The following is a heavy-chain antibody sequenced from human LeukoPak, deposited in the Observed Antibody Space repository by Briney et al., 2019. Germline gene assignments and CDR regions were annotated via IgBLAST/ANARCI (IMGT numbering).Heavy chain of an antibody. J-gene: IGHJ2*01. V-gene: IGHV3-48*04. Sequence: PGGSLRLSCAASGFTFSSYSMNWVRQAPGKGLEWVSYISSSSSTIYYADSVKGRFTISRDNAKNSLYLQMNSLRAEDTAVYYCARGSGWFGGVGDSDLWGRGTLVTVSS. CDR1: GFTFSSYS. CDR3: ARGSGWFGGVGDSDL. CDR2: ISSSSSTI. D-gene: IGHD3-10*01.